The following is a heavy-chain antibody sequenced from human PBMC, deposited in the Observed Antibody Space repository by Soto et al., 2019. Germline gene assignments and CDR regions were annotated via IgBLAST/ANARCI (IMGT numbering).Heavy chain of an antibody. D-gene: IGHD3-22*01. CDR3: AKSRYSDSSGDFYDY. J-gene: IGHJ4*02. V-gene: IGHV3-23*01. CDR2: IGGWGRTT. CDR1: AFTLNKYS. Sequence: GGGLRTSFAAPAFTLNKYSLGRVPQAPGKGVEGGPGIGGWGRTTYYADSVKGRFTISRDNSNNTLFLRMKSLRAEDTAVYYCAKSRYSDSSGDFYDYWGQGTLVTVSS.